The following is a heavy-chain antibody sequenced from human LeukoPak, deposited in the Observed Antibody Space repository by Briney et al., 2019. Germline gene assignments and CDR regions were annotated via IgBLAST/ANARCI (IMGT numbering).Heavy chain of an antibody. J-gene: IGHJ4*02. CDR1: GFTFSSYA. Sequence: PGGSLRLSCAASGFTFSSYAMSWVRQAPGKGLEWVSAISGSGGSTYYADSVKGRFTISRDNSKNTLYLQMNSLRAEDTAVYYCAKVAYYDFWSGYYPYFDYWGQGTLVTVSS. V-gene: IGHV3-23*01. CDR3: AKVAYYDFWSGYYPYFDY. D-gene: IGHD3-3*01. CDR2: ISGSGGST.